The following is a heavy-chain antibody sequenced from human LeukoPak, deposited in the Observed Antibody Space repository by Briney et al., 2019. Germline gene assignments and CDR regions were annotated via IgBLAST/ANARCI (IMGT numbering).Heavy chain of an antibody. CDR3: ARMGVAAGSNWLDP. J-gene: IGHJ5*02. Sequence: SETLSLTCAVYGGSFSGYYWSRIRQPPGKGLEWIGEINHSGRTKYNPSLKSRVTISVDKSKSQFSLRLISVTAADTAAYYCARMGVAAGSNWLDPWGQGTLVTVSS. CDR2: INHSGRT. CDR1: GGSFSGYY. V-gene: IGHV4-34*01. D-gene: IGHD6-13*01.